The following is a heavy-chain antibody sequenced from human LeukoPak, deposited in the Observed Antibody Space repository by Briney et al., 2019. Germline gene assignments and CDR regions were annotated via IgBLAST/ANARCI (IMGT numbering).Heavy chain of an antibody. CDR1: GGSISSSGYS. V-gene: IGHV4-30-2*01. D-gene: IGHD4-23*01. J-gene: IGHJ3*02. Sequence: PSQTLSLTCAVSGGSISSSGYSWSWIRQPPGTGLEWIGYIYHSGSTYYNPSLKSRVTISVDRSKNQFSLKLSSVTAADTAVYYCARVYGGNFGDGAFDIWGQGTMVTVSS. CDR3: ARVYGGNFGDGAFDI. CDR2: IYHSGST.